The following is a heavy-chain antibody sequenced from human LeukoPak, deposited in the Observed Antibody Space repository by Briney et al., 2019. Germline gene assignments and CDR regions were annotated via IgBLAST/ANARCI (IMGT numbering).Heavy chain of an antibody. Sequence: GGSLRLSCAASGFTFSSYWMSWVRQAPGKGLEWVANIKQDGSEKYYVDSVKGRFTISRDNAKNSLYLQMNSLRAEDTAVYYCASRGITGTEGAFDIWGQGTMVTVSS. D-gene: IGHD1-20*01. CDR3: ASRGITGTEGAFDI. J-gene: IGHJ3*02. V-gene: IGHV3-7*01. CDR1: GFTFSSYW. CDR2: IKQDGSEK.